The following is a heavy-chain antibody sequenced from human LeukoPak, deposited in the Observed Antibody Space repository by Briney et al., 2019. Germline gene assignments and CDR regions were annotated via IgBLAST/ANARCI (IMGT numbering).Heavy chain of an antibody. J-gene: IGHJ4*02. CDR2: IYYRGST. V-gene: IGHV4-59*01. D-gene: IGHD3-10*01. CDR1: GGSISSYY. Sequence: SETLSLTCTVSGGSISSYYWSWIRQPPGKGLEWIGYIYYRGSTNYNPSLKSRVTISVDTSKNQFSLKLSSVTAADTAVYYCAARGFWDFDYWGQGTLVTVSS. CDR3: AARGFWDFDY.